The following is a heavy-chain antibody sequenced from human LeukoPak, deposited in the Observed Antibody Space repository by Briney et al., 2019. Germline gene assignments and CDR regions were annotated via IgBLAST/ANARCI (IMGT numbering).Heavy chain of an antibody. CDR3: ASGLATAMH. Sequence: PGGSLRLSCAASGFTFSSYSMNWVRQAPGKGLEWVSYISSSSSTIYYADSVKGRFTISRDNAKNSLYLQMNSLRAEDTAVYYCASGLATAMHWGQGTLVTVSS. J-gene: IGHJ4*02. D-gene: IGHD5-18*01. V-gene: IGHV3-48*01. CDR1: GFTFSSYS. CDR2: ISSSSSTI.